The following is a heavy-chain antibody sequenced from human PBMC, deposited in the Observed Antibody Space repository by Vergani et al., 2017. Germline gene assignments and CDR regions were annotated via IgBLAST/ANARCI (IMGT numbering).Heavy chain of an antibody. V-gene: IGHV1-24*01. CDR3: ATYDYGGNSRVGLFDY. Sequence: QVQLVQSGAEVKKPGASVKVSCKVSGYTLTALSMNWVRQAPGKGLEWMGGFDPEDGETIYAQKFQGRVTMTEDTSTDTAYMELSSLRSEDTAVYYCATYDYGGNSRVGLFDYWGQGTLVTVSS. J-gene: IGHJ4*02. D-gene: IGHD4-23*01. CDR1: GYTLTALS. CDR2: FDPEDGET.